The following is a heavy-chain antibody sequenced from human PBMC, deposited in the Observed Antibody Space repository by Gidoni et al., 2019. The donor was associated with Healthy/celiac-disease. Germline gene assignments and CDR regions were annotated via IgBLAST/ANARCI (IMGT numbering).Heavy chain of an antibody. V-gene: IGHV4-59*01. CDR3: ARRFYGDYDDAFDI. CDR2: IYYSGST. Sequence: QVQLQESGPGLVKPSETLSLTCTVSGGSISNYYWSWIRQPPGKGLEWIGYIYYSGSTNYNPSLKSRVTISVDTSKNQFSLKLSSVTAADTAVYYCARRFYGDYDDAFDIWGQGTMVTVSS. D-gene: IGHD4-17*01. J-gene: IGHJ3*02. CDR1: GGSISNYY.